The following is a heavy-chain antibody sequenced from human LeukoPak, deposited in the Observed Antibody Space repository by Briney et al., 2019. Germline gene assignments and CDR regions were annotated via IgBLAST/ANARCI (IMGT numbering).Heavy chain of an antibody. CDR2: MYHSGST. J-gene: IGHJ5*02. CDR3: ARDLYCSGGSCYRWFDP. D-gene: IGHD2-15*01. V-gene: IGHV4-38-2*02. Sequence: SETLSLTCTVSGYSISSGYYWGWIRQPPGKGLEWIGSMYHSGSTYYNPSLKSRVTISVDTSKNQFSLKLSSVTAADTAVYYCARDLYCSGGSCYRWFDPWGQGTLVTVSS. CDR1: GYSISSGYY.